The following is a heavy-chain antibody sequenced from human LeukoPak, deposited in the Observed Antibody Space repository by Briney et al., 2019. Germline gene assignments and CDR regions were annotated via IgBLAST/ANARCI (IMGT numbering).Heavy chain of an antibody. CDR2: ISSSSSYI. D-gene: IGHD3-9*01. V-gene: IGHV3-21*01. Sequence: GGSLRLSCAASGFTFSSYSMNWVRQAPGKGLEWVSSISSSSSYIYYADSMKGRFTISRDNAKNTLYLQMNTLRVDDTAVYYCTRDLMDYDVSTGLHHYYMDVWGQGTTVTVSS. CDR3: TRDLMDYDVSTGLHHYYMDV. J-gene: IGHJ6*02. CDR1: GFTFSSYS.